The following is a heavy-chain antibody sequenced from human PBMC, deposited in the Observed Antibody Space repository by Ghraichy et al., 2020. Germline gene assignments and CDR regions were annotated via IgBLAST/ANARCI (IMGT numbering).Heavy chain of an antibody. CDR3: AKGSFGVPHPFDY. Sequence: GESLNISCAASGFTFSSYAMSWVRQAPGKGLEWVSAISGSGGSTYYADSVKGRFTISRDNSKNTLYLQMNSLRAEDTAVYYCAKGSFGVPHPFDYWGQGTLVTVSS. V-gene: IGHV3-23*01. CDR1: GFTFSSYA. J-gene: IGHJ4*02. D-gene: IGHD3-3*01. CDR2: ISGSGGST.